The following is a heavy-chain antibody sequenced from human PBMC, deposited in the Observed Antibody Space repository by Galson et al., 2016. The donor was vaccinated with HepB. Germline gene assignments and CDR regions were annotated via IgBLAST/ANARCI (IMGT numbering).Heavy chain of an antibody. CDR2: IYDSGST. Sequence: SETLSLTCTVSGGSVSSGSYYWSWIRQPPGKRLEYIGYIYDSGSTNYNPSLQRRVTMSVDTSKNQFSLNLSSVTAADTAVYYCARGADSSGHYSLPFHSWGRGTLVTVSS. D-gene: IGHD3-22*01. J-gene: IGHJ4*02. CDR1: GGSVSSGSYY. CDR3: ARGADSSGHYSLPFHS. V-gene: IGHV4-61*01.